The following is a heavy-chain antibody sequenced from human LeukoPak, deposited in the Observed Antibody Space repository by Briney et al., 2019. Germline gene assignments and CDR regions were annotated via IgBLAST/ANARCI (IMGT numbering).Heavy chain of an antibody. J-gene: IGHJ4*02. D-gene: IGHD6-13*01. CDR2: MNPNSGNT. CDR3: ARGLGSTWYNY. Sequence: ASVKVSCKASGYTFTTYDINWVRQATGQGLEWMGWMNPNSGNTGYAQKFQGRVTMTRNTSISTAYMELTSLTSEDTAVYYCARGLGSTWYNYWGQGTLVTVSS. CDR1: GYTFTTYD. V-gene: IGHV1-8*01.